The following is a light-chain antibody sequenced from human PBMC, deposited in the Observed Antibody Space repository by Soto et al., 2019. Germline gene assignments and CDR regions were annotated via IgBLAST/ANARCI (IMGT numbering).Light chain of an antibody. CDR2: DVS. CDR3: QQFNTYFRT. V-gene: IGKV1-5*01. CDR1: QSISW. Sequence: DIQMTQSPSTLSASVGDRVTITCRASQSISWLAWYQQKPGKAPKLLIYDVSSLQTGVPSRFSGSGSGTEFTLTISSLQPDDFATYYCQQFNTYFRTFGQGTKVDNK. J-gene: IGKJ1*01.